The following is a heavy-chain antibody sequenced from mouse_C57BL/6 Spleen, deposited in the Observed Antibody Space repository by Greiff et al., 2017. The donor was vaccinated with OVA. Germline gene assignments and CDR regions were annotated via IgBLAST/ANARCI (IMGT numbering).Heavy chain of an antibody. CDR3: ARDSNPYYAMDY. CDR2: IWSGGST. CDR1: GFSLTSYG. J-gene: IGHJ4*01. V-gene: IGHV2-2*01. Sequence: QVQLQQSGPGLVQPSQSLSITCTVSGFSLTSYGVHWVRQSPGKGLEWLGVIWSGGSTDYNPAFISRLSISKDNSKSQVFFKMNSLQADDTAIYYCARDSNPYYAMDYWGQGTSVTVSS. D-gene: IGHD2-5*01.